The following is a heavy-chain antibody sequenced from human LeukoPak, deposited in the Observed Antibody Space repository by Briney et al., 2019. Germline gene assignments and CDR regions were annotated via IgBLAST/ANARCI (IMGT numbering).Heavy chain of an antibody. D-gene: IGHD3-16*01. V-gene: IGHV3-21*01. CDR1: GFTFSSYS. Sequence: GGSLRLSCAASGFTFSSYSMNWVRQAPGKGLEWVSSISSSSNYIYYADSVKGRFTISRDNAKNSLYLQMSSLRDEDTAVYYCVRDFIGGHNDYWGQGTLVTVSS. CDR2: ISSSSNYI. J-gene: IGHJ4*02. CDR3: VRDFIGGHNDY.